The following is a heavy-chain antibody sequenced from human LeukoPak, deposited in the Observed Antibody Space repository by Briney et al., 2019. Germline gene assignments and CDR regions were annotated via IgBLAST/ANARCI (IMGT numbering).Heavy chain of an antibody. CDR1: GYTFTSYG. V-gene: IGHV1-18*01. Sequence: ASVKVSCKASGYTFTSYGISWVRQAPGQGLEWMGWISAYNGNTNYAQKLQGRVTMTTDTSTSTAYMELRSLRSDDTAVYYCARDRAVAGLFYHYYGMDVWGQGTTVTVSS. J-gene: IGHJ6*02. D-gene: IGHD6-19*01. CDR2: ISAYNGNT. CDR3: ARDRAVAGLFYHYYGMDV.